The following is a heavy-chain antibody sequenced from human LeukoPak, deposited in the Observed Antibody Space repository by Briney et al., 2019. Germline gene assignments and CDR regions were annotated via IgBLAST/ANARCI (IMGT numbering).Heavy chain of an antibody. D-gene: IGHD2-15*01. CDR2: IYYSGDT. Sequence: PSETLSLTCTVSGDSISSPTYYWAWIRQPPGKELEWIGFIYYSGDTYYNPSLKGRVTISADTSKNQFSLKLTSVTAADTAVYYCARPHSYTDYYFDYWGQGTLVTVSS. J-gene: IGHJ4*02. CDR3: ARPHSYTDYYFDY. CDR1: GDSISSPTYY. V-gene: IGHV4-39*01.